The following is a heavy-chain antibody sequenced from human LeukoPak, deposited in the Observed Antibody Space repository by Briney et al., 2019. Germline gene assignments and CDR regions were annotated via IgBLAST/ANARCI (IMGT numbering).Heavy chain of an antibody. Sequence: EPGRSLRLSCAASGFTVSSNYMSWVRQAPGKGLEWVSVIYSGGSTYYADSVKGRFTISRDNSKNTLYLQMNSLRAEDTAVYYCASWDIQNFDYWGQGTLVTVSS. D-gene: IGHD1-26*01. J-gene: IGHJ4*02. CDR2: IYSGGST. V-gene: IGHV3-66*01. CDR1: GFTVSSNY. CDR3: ASWDIQNFDY.